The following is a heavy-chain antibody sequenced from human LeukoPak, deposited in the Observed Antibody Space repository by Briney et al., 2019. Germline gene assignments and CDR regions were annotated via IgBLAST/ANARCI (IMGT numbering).Heavy chain of an antibody. CDR1: GGSISSGGYY. V-gene: IGHV4-31*03. CDR2: IYYSGST. Sequence: PSETLSLTCTVSGGSISSGGYYWSWIRQHPGKGLEWIGYIYYSGSTYYNPSLKSRVTISVDTSKNQFSLQLSSVTAADTAVYYCARFVMYYYMDVWGKGTTVTVSS. CDR3: ARFVMYYYMDV. J-gene: IGHJ6*03. D-gene: IGHD3-16*02.